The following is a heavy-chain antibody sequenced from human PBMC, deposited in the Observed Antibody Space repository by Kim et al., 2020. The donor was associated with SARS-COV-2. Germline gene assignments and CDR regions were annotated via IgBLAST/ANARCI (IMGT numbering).Heavy chain of an antibody. CDR2: IIPMFDTA. CDR3: AKVDDYYYDSSGYLFQR. Sequence: SVKVSCKASGGTFSSYVISWVRQAPGQGLERMGGIIPMFDTANYAQKFQGRVTITADESTRTAYMELSSLRSEDTAFYYCAKVDDYYYDSSGYLFQRWGQGTLVSVSS. J-gene: IGHJ1*01. CDR1: GGTFSSYV. D-gene: IGHD3-22*01. V-gene: IGHV1-69*13.